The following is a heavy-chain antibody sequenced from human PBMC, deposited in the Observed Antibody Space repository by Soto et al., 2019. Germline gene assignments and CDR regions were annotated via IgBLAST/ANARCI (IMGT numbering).Heavy chain of an antibody. CDR1: GGSISGDYY. CDR3: AGGGARWPGYFDS. CDR2: IYYSGSS. V-gene: IGHV4-30-4*08. J-gene: IGHJ4*02. Sequence: QVRLHESGPGLVKPSQTLSLTCSVSGGSISGDYYWSWIRQSPEKGLEWIGYIYYSGSSYSNPALQGRLSMSLDTSKNQSSRNLRSVTAADTAVYYCAGGGARWPGYFDSWGQGALVAVSS. D-gene: IGHD2-15*01.